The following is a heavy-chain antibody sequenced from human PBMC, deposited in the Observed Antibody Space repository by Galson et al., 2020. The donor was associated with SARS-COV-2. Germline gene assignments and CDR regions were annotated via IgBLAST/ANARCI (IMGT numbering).Heavy chain of an antibody. V-gene: IGHV3-13*01. CDR3: ARGAYYDFWSGYYVDDQRGGMDV. J-gene: IGHJ6*02. CDR1: GFILRRYD. Sequence: SPKIPCAAPGFILRRYDLHRVRQVTAQGLEWVSTIGFPGDTFHPHPAKGRFTISRESAKNSFFLHMNSLRAGDTAVYYCARGAYYDFWSGYYVDDQRGGMDVWGQGTTVTVSS. CDR2: IGFPGDT. D-gene: IGHD3-3*01.